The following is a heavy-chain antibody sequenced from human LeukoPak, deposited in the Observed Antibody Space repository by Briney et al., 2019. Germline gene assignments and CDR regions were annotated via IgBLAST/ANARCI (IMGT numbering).Heavy chain of an antibody. D-gene: IGHD2-2*01. V-gene: IGHV3-30*18. CDR1: GFTFSSYA. J-gene: IGHJ4*02. CDR2: ISYDGSNK. Sequence: GGSLRLSCAASGFTFSSYAMHWVRQAPGKGLEWVAVISYDGSNKYYADFVKGRFTISRDNSKNTLYLQMSSLRAEDTAVYYCAKDRISCITTSCPQGLDYWGQGTLVTVSS. CDR3: AKDRISCITTSCPQGLDY.